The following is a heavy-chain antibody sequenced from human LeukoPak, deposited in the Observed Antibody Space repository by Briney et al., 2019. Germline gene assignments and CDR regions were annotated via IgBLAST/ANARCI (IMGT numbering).Heavy chain of an antibody. CDR3: AREGRVSGYDFDC. J-gene: IGHJ4*02. V-gene: IGHV3-74*03. Sequence: GGSLRLSCAASGFTFSSYWMHRVRQAPGKGLVWVSRINRDGSSITYADSVKGRFTISRDNAKNTLYLQMNSLRVEDTAVYYCAREGRVSGYDFDCWGQGTLVTVSS. D-gene: IGHD5-12*01. CDR1: GFTFSSYW. CDR2: INRDGSSI.